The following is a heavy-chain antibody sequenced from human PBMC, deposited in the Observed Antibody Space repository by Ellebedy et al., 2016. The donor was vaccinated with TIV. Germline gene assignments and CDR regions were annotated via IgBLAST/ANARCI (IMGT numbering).Heavy chain of an antibody. D-gene: IGHD2-2*01. CDR1: GGSISSSSYY. J-gene: IGHJ6*02. V-gene: IGHV4-39*02. CDR2: IYYSGST. Sequence: SETLSLTCTVSGGSISSSSYYWGWIRQPPGKGLEWIGSIYYSGSTYYNPSLKSRVTISVDTSKNQFSLKLSSVTAADTAVYYCARDGGYCSSTSCYDYGMDVWGQGTTVTVSS. CDR3: ARDGGYCSSTSCYDYGMDV.